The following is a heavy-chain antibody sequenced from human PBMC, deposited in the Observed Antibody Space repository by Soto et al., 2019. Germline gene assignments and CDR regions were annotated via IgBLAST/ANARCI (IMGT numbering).Heavy chain of an antibody. CDR3: ARGLSAGKGSPPDF. CDR2: ISSSSSTI. V-gene: IGHV3-48*02. D-gene: IGHD6-13*01. Sequence: GGSLRLSCAASGFTFSSYSMNWVRQAPGKGLEWVSYISSSSSTIYYADSVKGRFTISRDNAKNSLYLQMNSLRDEDTAVYYCARGLSAGKGSPPDFWGQGSLVTVSS. CDR1: GFTFSSYS. J-gene: IGHJ4*02.